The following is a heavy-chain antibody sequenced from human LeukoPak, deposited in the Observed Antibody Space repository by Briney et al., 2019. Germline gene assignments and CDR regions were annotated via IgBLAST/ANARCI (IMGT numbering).Heavy chain of an antibody. Sequence: GGSLRLSCAASGFTFSSYAMRWVRQAPGKGLEWVSAISGSGGSTYYADTVKGRFPISRDNSKNTLYPQMNSLRAEDTAVYYCAKDFTPEVGYGMDVWGQGTTVTVSS. CDR2: ISGSGGST. CDR3: AKDFTPEVGYGMDV. CDR1: GFTFSSYA. D-gene: IGHD1-26*01. V-gene: IGHV3-23*01. J-gene: IGHJ6*02.